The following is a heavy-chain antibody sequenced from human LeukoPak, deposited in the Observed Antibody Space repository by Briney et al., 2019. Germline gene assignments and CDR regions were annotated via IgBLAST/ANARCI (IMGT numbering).Heavy chain of an antibody. CDR1: GFTFSDYA. CDR2: ISGSGGSP. V-gene: IGHV3-23*01. CDR3: TKYRSGNFDYYPDLDS. J-gene: IGHJ4*02. Sequence: GGSLRLSCAASGFTFSDYAMSWVRQAPGKGLEWVSSISGSGGSPYYAGSVKGRFTISRDNSKNTLYLQMNSLRTEDTAIYYCTKYRSGNFDYYPDLDSWGQGILVTVSS. D-gene: IGHD3-9*01.